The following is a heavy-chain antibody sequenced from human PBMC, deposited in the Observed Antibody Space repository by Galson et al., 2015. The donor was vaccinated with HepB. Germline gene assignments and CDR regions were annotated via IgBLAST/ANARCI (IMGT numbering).Heavy chain of an antibody. CDR2: IIPIFGTA. CDR3: ARGADYYDSSGSPGDY. J-gene: IGHJ4*02. CDR1: GGTFSSYA. V-gene: IGHV1-69*13. Sequence: SVKVSCKASGGTFSSYAISWVRQAPGQGLEWMGGIIPIFGTANYAQKFQGRVTITADESTSTAYMELSSLRSEDTAVYYCARGADYYDSSGSPGDYWGQGTLVTVSS. D-gene: IGHD3-22*01.